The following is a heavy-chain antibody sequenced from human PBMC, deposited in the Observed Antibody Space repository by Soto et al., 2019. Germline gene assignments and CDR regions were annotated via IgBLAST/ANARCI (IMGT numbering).Heavy chain of an antibody. CDR2: IIPIFGTA. V-gene: IGHV1-69*12. CDR3: ARPLQGPLAGAGSYYYGMDV. J-gene: IGHJ6*02. D-gene: IGHD6-19*01. Sequence: QVQLVQSGAEVKKPGSSVKVSCKASGGTFSSYAISWVRQAPGQGLEWMGGIIPIFGTANYAQKFQGRVTITADESTSTAYMELSSRRSEDTAVYYCARPLQGPLAGAGSYYYGMDVWGQGTTVTVSS. CDR1: GGTFSSYA.